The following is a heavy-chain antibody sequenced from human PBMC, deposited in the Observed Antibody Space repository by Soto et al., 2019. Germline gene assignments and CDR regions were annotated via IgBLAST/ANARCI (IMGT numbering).Heavy chain of an antibody. CDR1: GFTFTRYS. V-gene: IGHV3-21*06. J-gene: IGHJ4*02. Sequence: GGSLRLSCAAYGFTFTRYSMNWVRQAPGKGLEWVSSISSTTNYIYYGDSMKGRFTISRDNAKNSLYLEMNSLRAEDTAGYYWARGSADLTSKFDYWGQATLVTV. CDR3: ARGSADLTSKFDY. CDR2: ISSTTNYI.